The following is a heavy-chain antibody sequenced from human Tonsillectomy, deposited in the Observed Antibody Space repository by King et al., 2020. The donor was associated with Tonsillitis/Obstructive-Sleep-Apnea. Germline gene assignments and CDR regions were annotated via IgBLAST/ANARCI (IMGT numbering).Heavy chain of an antibody. Sequence: VQLQESGPGLVKPSETLSLTCTVSGGSISSYYWSWIRQPPGKGLEWIGYIYYSGSTNYNPSLKSRVTISVDTSKNKFSLKLSSVTAADTAVYYCARDGSSGWYLLDYWGQGTLVTVSS. CDR2: IYYSGST. CDR3: ARDGSSGWYLLDY. D-gene: IGHD6-19*01. J-gene: IGHJ4*02. CDR1: GGSISSYY. V-gene: IGHV4-59*01.